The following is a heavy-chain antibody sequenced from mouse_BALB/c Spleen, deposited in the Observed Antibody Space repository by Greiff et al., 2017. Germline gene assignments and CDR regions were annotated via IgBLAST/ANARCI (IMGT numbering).Heavy chain of an antibody. Sequence: VKLQESGAELVRPGTSVKMSCKAAGYTFTNYWIGWVKQRPGHGLEWIGDIYPGGGYTNYNEKFKGKATLTADTSSSTAYMQLSSLTSEDSAIYYCARSDGYDEGAWFAYWGQGTLVTVSA. J-gene: IGHJ3*01. D-gene: IGHD2-2*01. V-gene: IGHV1-63*02. CDR1: GYTFTNYW. CDR3: ARSDGYDEGAWFAY. CDR2: IYPGGGYT.